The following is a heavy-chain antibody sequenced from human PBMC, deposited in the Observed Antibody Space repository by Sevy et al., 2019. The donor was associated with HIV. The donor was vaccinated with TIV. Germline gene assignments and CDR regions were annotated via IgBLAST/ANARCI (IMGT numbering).Heavy chain of an antibody. CDR1: GYTFTDYY. D-gene: IGHD2-2*01. V-gene: IGHV1-2*06. Sequence: ASVKVSCKASGYTFTDYYMHWVRQAPGQGLEWMGRINPKGGGTNYAQKFQGRVTMTRDTSISTAYMELSRLRSDDTAVYYCARYCSSTSCYAPPFDYWAQGTLVTVSS. CDR2: INPKGGGT. J-gene: IGHJ4*02. CDR3: ARYCSSTSCYAPPFDY.